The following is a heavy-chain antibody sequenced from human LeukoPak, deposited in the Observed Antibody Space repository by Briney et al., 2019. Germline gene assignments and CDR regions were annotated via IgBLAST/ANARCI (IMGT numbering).Heavy chain of an antibody. CDR1: GGSISSGDYY. Sequence: SETLSLTCTVSGGSISSGDYYWSWIRQPPGTGLEWIGYIYYRGSAYYNPSLKSRVTISVDTSKNQFSLKLSSVTAADTAVYYCARVPPPSYYYDSSGYLGFDYWGQGTLVTVSS. V-gene: IGHV4-30-4*01. J-gene: IGHJ4*02. CDR3: ARVPPPSYYYDSSGYLGFDY. D-gene: IGHD3-22*01. CDR2: IYYRGSA.